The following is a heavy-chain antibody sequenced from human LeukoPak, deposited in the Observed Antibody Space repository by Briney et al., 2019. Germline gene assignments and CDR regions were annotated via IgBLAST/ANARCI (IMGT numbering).Heavy chain of an antibody. J-gene: IGHJ6*02. V-gene: IGHV4-59*01. CDR3: ARVGGSNFYNYGMDV. CDR1: DDSIGNYY. D-gene: IGHD2-15*01. CDR2: IYFSGST. Sequence: PSETLSLTCTVSDDSIGNYYWSWIRKSPGKGLEWIGYIYFSGSTNYNPSLKRRVTMSVVTSKNQFSLRLTSVTAADTATYYCARVGGSNFYNYGMDVWGQGTTVIVSS.